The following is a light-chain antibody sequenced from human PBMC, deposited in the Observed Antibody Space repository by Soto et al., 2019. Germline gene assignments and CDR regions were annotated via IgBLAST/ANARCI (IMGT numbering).Light chain of an antibody. CDR2: DAS. J-gene: IGKJ4*01. V-gene: IGKV3-11*01. CDR1: QSVSSY. Sequence: EIVLTQSPATLSLSPGERATISCRASQSVSSYLAWYQQKPGQAPRLLIYDASHSATGIPARFSGSGSGTDFALTIISLEPEDFAVYYCQQRSNWPLTFGGGTKVEI. CDR3: QQRSNWPLT.